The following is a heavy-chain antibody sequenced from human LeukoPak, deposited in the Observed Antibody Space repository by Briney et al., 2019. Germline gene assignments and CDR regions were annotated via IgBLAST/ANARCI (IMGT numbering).Heavy chain of an antibody. V-gene: IGHV3-73*01. CDR1: GFTFSAST. J-gene: IGHJ4*02. Sequence: GGSLRLSCADSGFTFSASTIHWVRQASGKGLEWVGRIRTKANNYGTAYAASVKGRFTISRDDSKNTAYLQMNSLKTDDTAVYYCTKLGDYSSSSGDYWGQGTRVTVSS. CDR3: TKLGDYSSSSGDY. D-gene: IGHD6-6*01. CDR2: IRTKANNYGT.